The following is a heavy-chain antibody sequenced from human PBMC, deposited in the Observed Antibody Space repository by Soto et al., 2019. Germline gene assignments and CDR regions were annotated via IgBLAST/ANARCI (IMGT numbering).Heavy chain of an antibody. CDR3: ATTDIVVVPAATIRDYFDY. CDR2: ISGSGAGT. D-gene: IGHD2-2*01. V-gene: IGHV3-23*01. Sequence: GGSLRLSCAASGFTFSSYAMTWVRQAPGKGLEWVSAISGSGAGTYYADSVKGRFTISRDNSENTLYLQMNSLRAEDTAVYYCATTDIVVVPAATIRDYFDYWGQGTLVTVSS. CDR1: GFTFSSYA. J-gene: IGHJ4*02.